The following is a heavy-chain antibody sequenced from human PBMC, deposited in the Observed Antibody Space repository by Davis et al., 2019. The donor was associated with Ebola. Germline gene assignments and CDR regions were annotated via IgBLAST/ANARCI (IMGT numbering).Heavy chain of an antibody. CDR2: IYSGGST. CDR3: ASITKAYYYGMDV. V-gene: IGHV3-53*01. CDR1: GFTVSSNY. D-gene: IGHD3-3*01. J-gene: IGHJ6*02. Sequence: GESLKISCAASGFTVSSNYMSWVRQAPGKGLEWVSVIYSGGSTYYADSVKGRFTISRDNSKNTLYLQMNSLRAEDTAVYYCASITKAYYYGMDVWGQGTTVTVSS.